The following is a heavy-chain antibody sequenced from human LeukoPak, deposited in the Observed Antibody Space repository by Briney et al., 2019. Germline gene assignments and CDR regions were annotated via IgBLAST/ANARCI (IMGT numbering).Heavy chain of an antibody. CDR2: ISAYNGNT. V-gene: IGHV1-18*01. D-gene: IGHD2-2*01. CDR1: GYTFTSYG. CDR3: ARYGSSTSYYYYGMDV. J-gene: IGHJ6*02. Sequence: AASVKVSCKASGYTFTSYGISWVRQAPGQGLEWMGWISAYNGNTNYAQKLQGRVTMTTDTSTSTAYMELRSLRSDDTAVYYCARYGSSTSYYYYGMDVWGQGTTVTVSS.